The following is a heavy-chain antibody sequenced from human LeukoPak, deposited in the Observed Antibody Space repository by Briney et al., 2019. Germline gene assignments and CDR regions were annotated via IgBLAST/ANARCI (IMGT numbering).Heavy chain of an antibody. CDR2: IYYSGST. Sequence: SGTLSLTCTVSGGSISSYYWSWIRQPPGKGLEWIGYIYYSGSTNYNPSLKSRVTISVDTSKNQFSLKLSSVTAADTAVYYCARHYGDYGGYWYFDLWGRGTLVTVSS. V-gene: IGHV4-59*01. D-gene: IGHD4-17*01. J-gene: IGHJ2*01. CDR3: ARHYGDYGGYWYFDL. CDR1: GGSISSYY.